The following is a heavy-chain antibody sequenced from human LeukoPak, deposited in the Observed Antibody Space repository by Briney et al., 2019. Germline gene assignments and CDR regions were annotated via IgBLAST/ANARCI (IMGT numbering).Heavy chain of an antibody. CDR3: ARLSTVDFWSPFDY. D-gene: IGHD3-3*01. V-gene: IGHV3-7*05. J-gene: IGHJ4*02. Sequence: PGGSLILSCAASGFTFRNYWMSWVRQAPGKGLEWVANIRQDGSEKNYVDSAKGRFTISRDDAKTSLYLQMNSLRAEDTALYYCARLSTVDFWSPFDYWGQGTLVTVSS. CDR1: GFTFRNYW. CDR2: IRQDGSEK.